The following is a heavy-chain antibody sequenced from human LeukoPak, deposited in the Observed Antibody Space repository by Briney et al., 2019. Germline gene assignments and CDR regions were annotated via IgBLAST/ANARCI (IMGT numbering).Heavy chain of an antibody. V-gene: IGHV7-4-1*02. CDR1: GYTFTSYA. D-gene: IGHD6-19*01. J-gene: IGHJ5*02. CDR3: ARGPPSPYSSGWYGDNWFDP. CDR2: INTNTGNP. Sequence: GASVKVSCKASGYTFTSYAMNWVRQAPGQGLEWMGWINTNTGNPTYAQGFTGRFVFSLDTSVSTAYLQISSLKAEDTAVYHCARGPPSPYSSGWYGDNWFDPWGQGTLVTVSS.